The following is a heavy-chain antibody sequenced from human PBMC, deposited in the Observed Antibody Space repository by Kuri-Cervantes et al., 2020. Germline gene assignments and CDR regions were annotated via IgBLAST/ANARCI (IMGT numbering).Heavy chain of an antibody. CDR1: GFSFRESA. V-gene: IGHV1-58*01. J-gene: IGHJ3*02. D-gene: IGHD3-9*01. CDR3: AATSRYVDGFALDI. Sequence: KISCKASGFSFRESAVQWVRQARGQRLEWIGWIVVDSDKTHYAQNFQERVSMTRDMSTGTTYMELRGLRADDTAVYFCAATSRYVDGFALDIWGQGTLVTVSS. CDR2: IVVDSDKT.